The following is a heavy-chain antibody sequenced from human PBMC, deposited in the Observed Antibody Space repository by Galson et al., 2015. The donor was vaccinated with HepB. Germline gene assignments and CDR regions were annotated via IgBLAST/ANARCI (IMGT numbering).Heavy chain of an antibody. D-gene: IGHD3-9*01. CDR2: ISAYNGDT. CDR3: ASGRDYDILTGYPFNF. CDR1: GYGSINYG. J-gene: IGHJ4*02. Sequence: SVKVSCKASGYGSINYGINWVRQAPGQGLEWMGWISAYNGDTKYTQKVQGRVTMTIDTSTSTAYMELRSLRSDDTAVYYCASGRDYDILTGYPFNFWGQGTLVPVSP. V-gene: IGHV1-18*01.